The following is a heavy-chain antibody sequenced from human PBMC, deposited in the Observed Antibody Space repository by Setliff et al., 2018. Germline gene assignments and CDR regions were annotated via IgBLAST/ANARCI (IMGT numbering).Heavy chain of an antibody. CDR3: ARNPASGAYYSSRPFHFDY. CDR1: GGSMSNYF. Sequence: SETLSLTCSVAGGSMSNYFWSWVRRPPGKGLEWIGFISSGGSTIYSPSLKSRVTISVGTSKNQFSLRLTSVTAADTAIYYCARNPASGAYYSSRPFHFDYWGQGALVTVSS. CDR2: ISSGGST. J-gene: IGHJ4*02. V-gene: IGHV4-4*08. D-gene: IGHD3-22*01.